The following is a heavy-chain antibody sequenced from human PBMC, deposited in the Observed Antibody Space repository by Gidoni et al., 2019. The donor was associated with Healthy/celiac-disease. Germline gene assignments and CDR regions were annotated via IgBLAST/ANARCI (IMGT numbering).Heavy chain of an antibody. J-gene: IGHJ5*02. CDR3: ARGIGYYDFWSGPIPFDP. Sequence: QVQLQESGPGLVKPSETLSLTCTVSGGSISSYYWSWIRQPPGKGLEWIGYIYYSGSTNYNPSLKSRVTISVDTSKNQFSLKLSSVTAADTAVYYCARGIGYYDFWSGPIPFDPWGQGTLVTVSS. CDR2: IYYSGST. D-gene: IGHD3-3*01. CDR1: GGSISSYY. V-gene: IGHV4-59*01.